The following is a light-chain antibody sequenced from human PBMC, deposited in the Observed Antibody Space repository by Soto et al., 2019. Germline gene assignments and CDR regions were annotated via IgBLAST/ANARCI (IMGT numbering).Light chain of an antibody. CDR1: QSVTTR. J-gene: IGKJ5*01. CDR3: QKYGVSPIT. V-gene: IGKV3-20*01. CDR2: GAS. Sequence: IDLTQSPGTLSLSPGERVTLSCRASQSVTTRLAWYQHKPGQAPTLLMSGASNRASGVPVRFSGSGSGTDFTLTITRLEPEDFALYYCQKYGVSPITFGLGTRLEIK.